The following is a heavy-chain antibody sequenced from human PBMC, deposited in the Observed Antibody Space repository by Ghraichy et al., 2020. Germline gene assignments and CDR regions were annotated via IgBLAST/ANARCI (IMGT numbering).Heavy chain of an antibody. V-gene: IGHV3-7*03. J-gene: IGHJ6*02. D-gene: IGHD2-21*01. CDR3: ARGVLNCWPYYGMDV. CDR1: GFTFSSYW. CDR2: IKQDGSEK. Sequence: GGSLRLSCAASGFTFSSYWMSWVRQAPGKGLEWVANIKQDGSEKYYVDSVKGRFTISRDNAKNSLYLQMNSLRAEDTAVYYCARGVLNCWPYYGMDVWGQGTTVTVSS.